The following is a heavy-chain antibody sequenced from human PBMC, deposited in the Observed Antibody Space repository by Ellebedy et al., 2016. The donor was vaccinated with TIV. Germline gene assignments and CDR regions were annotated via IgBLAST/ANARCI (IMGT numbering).Heavy chain of an antibody. CDR2: ISAYNGNT. J-gene: IGHJ6*02. Sequence: ASVKVSXXASGYTFTSYGISWVRQAPGQGLEWMGWISAYNGNTNYAQKLQGRVTMTTDTSTSTAYMELRSLRSDDTAVYYCARDPGCGYDILWCWDSYGMDVWGQGTTVTVSS. CDR3: ARDPGCGYDILWCWDSYGMDV. CDR1: GYTFTSYG. V-gene: IGHV1-18*01. D-gene: IGHD5-12*01.